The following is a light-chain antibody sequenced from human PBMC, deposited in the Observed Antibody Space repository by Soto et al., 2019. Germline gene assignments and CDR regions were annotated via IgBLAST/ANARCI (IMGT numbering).Light chain of an antibody. V-gene: IGKV1-13*02. J-gene: IGKJ5*01. Sequence: AIHLTQSPSSLSASVGDRFTITCRASQGISTLLAWYQQKPGKAPKVLIYESSLLQSGVPSRFSGSGSGTDFTLTISSLQPEDFETYYCQHFKSFPITFGQGTRLEIK. CDR3: QHFKSFPIT. CDR2: ESS. CDR1: QGISTL.